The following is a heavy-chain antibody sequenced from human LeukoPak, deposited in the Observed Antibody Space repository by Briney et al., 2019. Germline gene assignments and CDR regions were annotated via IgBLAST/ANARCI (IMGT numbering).Heavy chain of an antibody. CDR1: GYTFTSYG. J-gene: IGHJ4*02. Sequence: VSVKVSCKASGYTFTSYGISWVRQAPGQGLEWMGWISAYNGNTNYAQKLQGRVTMTTDTSTSTAYMELRSLRSDDTAVYYCARLGFGELLTHIDYWGQGTLVTVSS. CDR3: ARLGFGELLTHIDY. V-gene: IGHV1-18*01. CDR2: ISAYNGNT. D-gene: IGHD3-10*01.